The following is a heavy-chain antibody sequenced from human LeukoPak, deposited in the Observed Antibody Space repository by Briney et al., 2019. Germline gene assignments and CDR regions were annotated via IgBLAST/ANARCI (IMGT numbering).Heavy chain of an antibody. J-gene: IGHJ5*02. CDR1: GGSISSGSYY. D-gene: IGHD3-3*01. CDR3: ARGWARGYDFWSDNWFDP. Sequence: SQTLSLTCTASGGSISSGSYYWSWIRQPAGKGLEWIGRIYTSGSTNYNPSLKSRVTISVDTSKNQFSLKLSSVTAADTAVYYCARGWARGYDFWSDNWFDPWGQGTLVAVSS. CDR2: IYTSGST. V-gene: IGHV4-61*02.